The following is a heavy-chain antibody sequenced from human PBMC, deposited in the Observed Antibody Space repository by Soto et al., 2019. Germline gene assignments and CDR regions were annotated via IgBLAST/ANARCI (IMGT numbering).Heavy chain of an antibody. J-gene: IGHJ4*02. CDR1: GGSISSYY. V-gene: IGHV4-59*01. Sequence: QVQLQESGPGLVKPSETLSLTCTVSGGSISSYYWSWIRQPPGKGLEWIGYIYYSGSTNYNPSLKSRVTISVDTSKNQFSLTLSSVTAAGTAVYYCARSDGRYWGQGTLVTVSS. CDR2: IYYSGST. CDR3: ARSDGRY.